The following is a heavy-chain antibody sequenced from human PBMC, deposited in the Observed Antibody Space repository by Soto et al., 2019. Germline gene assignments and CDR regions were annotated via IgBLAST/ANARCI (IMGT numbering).Heavy chain of an antibody. CDR3: ASRDPGTSVDY. D-gene: IGHD1-7*01. CDR1: GGSISSYY. J-gene: IGHJ4*02. V-gene: IGHV4-4*07. Sequence: SETLSLTCTVSGGSISSYYWSWIRQPAGKGLEWIGRIYTSGSTNYNPSLKSRVTMSLDTSKNQFSLKLTSLTAADTAVYYCASRDPGTSVDYWGQGTLVTVSS. CDR2: IYTSGST.